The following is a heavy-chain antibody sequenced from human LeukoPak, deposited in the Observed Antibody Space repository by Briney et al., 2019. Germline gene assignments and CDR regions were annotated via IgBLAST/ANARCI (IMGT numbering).Heavy chain of an antibody. V-gene: IGHV3-23*01. CDR2: IRGRGTTT. J-gene: IGHJ4*02. CDR3: AKNMIVVVHADY. D-gene: IGHD3-22*01. CDR1: GFTFSSYS. Sequence: GGSLRLSCAASGFTFSSYSMNWVRQAPGKGLEWVSSIRGRGTTTYTADSVKGRFTISRDNSKNTLYLQMNSLRAEDTAVCYCAKNMIVVVHADYWGQGTLVTVSS.